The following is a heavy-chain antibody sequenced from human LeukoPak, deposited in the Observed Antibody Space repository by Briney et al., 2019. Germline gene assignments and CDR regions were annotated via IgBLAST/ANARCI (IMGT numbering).Heavy chain of an antibody. D-gene: IGHD6-19*01. V-gene: IGHV4-34*01. CDR2: INHSGST. J-gene: IGHJ4*02. Sequence: SETLSLTCAVYGGSFSGYYWSWIRQPPGKGLEWIGEINHSGSTNYNPSLKSRVTISVDTSKNQFSLKLSSVTAADTAVYYCARGGQFWGQGSLVTVSS. CDR3: ARGGQF. CDR1: GGSFSGYY.